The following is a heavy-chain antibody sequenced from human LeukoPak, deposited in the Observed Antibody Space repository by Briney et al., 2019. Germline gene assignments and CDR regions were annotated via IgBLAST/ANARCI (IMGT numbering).Heavy chain of an antibody. D-gene: IGHD3-10*01. V-gene: IGHV4-4*07. CDR3: ARGLGYFEN. Sequence: SETLSLTCAVSGGSISRNYWSWIRQPDGKGLEWIGHIYSSGSTNYNPSLKSRVTMSVDTSKSQFSLKLTSVTAADTAVYYCARGLGYFENWGQGTLVTVSS. CDR2: IYSSGST. CDR1: GGSISRNY. J-gene: IGHJ4*02.